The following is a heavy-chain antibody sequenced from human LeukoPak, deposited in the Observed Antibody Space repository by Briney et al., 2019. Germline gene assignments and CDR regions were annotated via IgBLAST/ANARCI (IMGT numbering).Heavy chain of an antibody. D-gene: IGHD3-10*01. J-gene: IGHJ3*02. CDR1: GFTFSGYW. CDR2: ISGSGGST. Sequence: GGSLRLSCAVSGFTFSGYWMSWVRQAPGKGLEWVSAISGSGGSTYYADSVKGRFTISRDNSKNTLYLQMNSLRAEDTAVYYCAKLTRGVADAFDIWGQGTMVTVSS. CDR3: AKLTRGVADAFDI. V-gene: IGHV3-23*01.